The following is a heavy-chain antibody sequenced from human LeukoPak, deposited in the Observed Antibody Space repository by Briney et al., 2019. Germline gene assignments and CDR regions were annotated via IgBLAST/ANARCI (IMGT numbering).Heavy chain of an antibody. J-gene: IGHJ4*02. Sequence: PSETLSLTCTVSGGSISTYYWSWIRQPPGKGLEWIGYIYYSGSTNYNPSLKSRVTMLVDTSKNQFSLKLSSVTAADTAVHYCARSSHCSGGSCYSLTGVGYWGQGTLVTVSS. CDR1: GGSISTYY. V-gene: IGHV4-59*01. CDR3: ARSSHCSGGSCYSLTGVGY. CDR2: IYYSGST. D-gene: IGHD2-15*01.